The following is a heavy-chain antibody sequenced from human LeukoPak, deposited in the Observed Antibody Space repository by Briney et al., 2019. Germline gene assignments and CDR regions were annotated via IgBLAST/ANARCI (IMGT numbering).Heavy chain of an antibody. V-gene: IGHV3-21*01. CDR2: ISSSSSYI. CDR1: GFTFSSYS. CDR3: ARGWAPGLRFLEPDGLLDAFDI. J-gene: IGHJ3*02. Sequence: PGGSLRLSCAASGFTFSSYSMNWVRQAPGKGLEWVSSISSSSSYIYYADSVKGRFTISRDNAKNSLYLQMNSLRAEDTAVYYCARGWAPGLRFLEPDGLLDAFDIWGQGTMVTVSS. D-gene: IGHD3-3*01.